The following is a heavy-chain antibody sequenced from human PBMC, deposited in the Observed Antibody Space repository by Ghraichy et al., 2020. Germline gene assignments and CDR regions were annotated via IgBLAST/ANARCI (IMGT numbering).Heavy chain of an antibody. J-gene: IGHJ4*02. V-gene: IGHV4-59*01. CDR1: GGSISSYY. Sequence: SETLSLTCTVSGGSISSYYWSWIRQPPGKGLEWIGYIYYSGSTNYNPSLKSRVTISVDTSKNQFSLKLSSVTAADTAVYYCARARDVGTYYFDYWGQGTLVTVSS. D-gene: IGHD7-27*01. CDR2: IYYSGST. CDR3: ARARDVGTYYFDY.